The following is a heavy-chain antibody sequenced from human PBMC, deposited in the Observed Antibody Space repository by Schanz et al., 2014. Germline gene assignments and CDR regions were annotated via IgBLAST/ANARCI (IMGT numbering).Heavy chain of an antibody. CDR2: ISGSGSTT. CDR1: GFTFGNYA. J-gene: IGHJ6*02. CDR3: TKDTIGCQKPIDV. D-gene: IGHD2-8*01. V-gene: IGHV3-23*04. Sequence: DVQLVDSGGDLVQPWGSLRLSCAASGFTFGNYAMNWVRQAPGKGLEWVSTISGSGSTTYYADSVKGRFTISRDNSRNTLSLQMTSLRAEDTAVYYSTKDTIGCQKPIDVWGQGTTVTVSS.